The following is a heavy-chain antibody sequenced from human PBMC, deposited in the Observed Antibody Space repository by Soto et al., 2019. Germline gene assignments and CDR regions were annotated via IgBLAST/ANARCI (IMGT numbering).Heavy chain of an antibody. CDR1: GGSFKSGSYS. V-gene: IGHV4-61*01. J-gene: IGHJ4*02. Sequence: SETLSLTCTVSGGSFKSGSYSWSWIRQPPGKGLEWIGYVYHTGRTSYNPSLKSRVSIPMDTSKNQFSLNLDSVTAADTAVYFCARDFAYFDSWGQGTLVTVSS. D-gene: IGHD3-3*01. CDR3: ARDFAYFDS. CDR2: VYHTGRT.